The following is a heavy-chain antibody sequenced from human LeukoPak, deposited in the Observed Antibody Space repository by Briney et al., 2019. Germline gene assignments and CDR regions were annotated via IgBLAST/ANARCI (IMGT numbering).Heavy chain of an antibody. V-gene: IGHV3-30*02. CDR1: GFTFSSYD. CDR3: AKSGIESCSSTTCPAYYYFDY. Sequence: GGSLRLSCAASGFTFSSYDMHWVRQAPGKGLEWVAFIQYDGDNKYYADSVKGRFTISRDNSKNTLYLRMSSLRAEDTAAYYCAKSGIESCSSTTCPAYYYFDYWGQGTLVTVSS. J-gene: IGHJ4*02. CDR2: IQYDGDNK. D-gene: IGHD2-2*01.